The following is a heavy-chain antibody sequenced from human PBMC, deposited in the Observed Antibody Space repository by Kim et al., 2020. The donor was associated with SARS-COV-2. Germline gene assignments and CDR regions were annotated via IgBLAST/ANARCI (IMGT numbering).Heavy chain of an antibody. Sequence: GGSLRLSCAASGFTFSSYAMSWVRQAPGKGLEWVSAISGSGGSTYYADSVKGRFTISRDNSKNTLYLQMNSLRAEDTAVYYCAKDIKDDYVWGSYRVWGQGTTVTVSS. V-gene: IGHV3-23*01. CDR1: GFTFSSYA. CDR2: ISGSGGST. D-gene: IGHD3-16*02. J-gene: IGHJ6*02. CDR3: AKDIKDDYVWGSYRV.